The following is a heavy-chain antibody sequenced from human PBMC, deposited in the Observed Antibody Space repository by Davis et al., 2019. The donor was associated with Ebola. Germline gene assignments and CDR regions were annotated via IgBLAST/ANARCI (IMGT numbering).Heavy chain of an antibody. Sequence: SETLSLTCAVYGGSFSGYYWSWIRQPPGKGLEWIGEINHSGSTNYNPSLKSRVTISVDTSKNQFSLKLSSVTAADTAVYYCARAPMRYYYDSSGYYAECYFDYWGQGTLVTVSS. V-gene: IGHV4-34*01. CDR2: INHSGST. CDR1: GGSFSGYY. D-gene: IGHD3-22*01. J-gene: IGHJ4*02. CDR3: ARAPMRYYYDSSGYYAECYFDY.